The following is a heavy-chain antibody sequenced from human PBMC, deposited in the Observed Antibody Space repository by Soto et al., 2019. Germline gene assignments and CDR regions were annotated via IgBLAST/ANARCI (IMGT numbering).Heavy chain of an antibody. CDR3: ARGNDIVVVPAPRVNWFDP. J-gene: IGHJ5*02. D-gene: IGHD2-2*01. CDR1: GGSFSGYY. V-gene: IGHV4-34*01. Sequence: SETLSLTCAVYGGSFSGYYWSWIRQPPGKGLEWIGEINHSGSTNYNPSLKGRVTISVDTSKNQFSLKLSSVTAADTAVYYCARGNDIVVVPAPRVNWFDPWGQGTLVTVSS. CDR2: INHSGST.